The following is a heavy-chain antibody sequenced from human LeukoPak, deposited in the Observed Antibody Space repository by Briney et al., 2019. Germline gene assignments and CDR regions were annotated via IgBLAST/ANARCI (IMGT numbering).Heavy chain of an antibody. CDR3: ARVRRGYDYSNETNYYYYMDV. D-gene: IGHD4-11*01. J-gene: IGHJ6*03. CDR1: GYTFTSYA. Sequence: ASVKVSCKASGYTFTSYAMNWVRQAPGQGLEWMGWINTNTGNPTYAQGFTGRFVFSLDTSVSTAYLQISSLKAEDTAVYYCARVRRGYDYSNETNYYYYMDVWGKGTTVTVSS. CDR2: INTNTGNP. V-gene: IGHV7-4-1*02.